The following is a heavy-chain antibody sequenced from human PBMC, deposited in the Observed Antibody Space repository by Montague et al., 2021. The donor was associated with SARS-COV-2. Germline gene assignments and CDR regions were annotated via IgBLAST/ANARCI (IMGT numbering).Heavy chain of an antibody. D-gene: IGHD1-26*01. CDR2: IYYSGST. J-gene: IGHJ6*02. CDR1: GGSITSSSYY. V-gene: IGHV4-39*01. Sequence: SETLSLTCTVSGGSITSSSYYWGWIRQPPGKGLEWIGSIYYSGSTYYNPSLKSRVTISVDTSKNQLSLKLISVTAADTAVYYCARLAPDSGSPNGYYYNGMDVWGQGTTVTVSS. CDR3: ARLAPDSGSPNGYYYNGMDV.